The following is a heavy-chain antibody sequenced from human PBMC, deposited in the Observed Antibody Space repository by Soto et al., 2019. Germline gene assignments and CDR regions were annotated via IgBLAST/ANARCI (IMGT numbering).Heavy chain of an antibody. V-gene: IGHV3-74*01. D-gene: IGHD4-17*01. CDR3: ARGISNYGATNWFDP. Sequence: EVQLVESGGGLVQPGGSLRLCCAASGFSISDYWIHWVRKAPGKGLVWVSRINSDGSSTSYVDSVKGRITISRDNAQNTLYLQMNSLRAEDTAVYYCARGISNYGATNWFDPWGQGTLVTVSS. CDR1: GFSISDYW. J-gene: IGHJ5*02. CDR2: INSDGSST.